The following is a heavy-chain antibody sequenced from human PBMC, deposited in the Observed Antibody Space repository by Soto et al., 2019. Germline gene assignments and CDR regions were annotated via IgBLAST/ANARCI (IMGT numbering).Heavy chain of an antibody. V-gene: IGHV4-38-2*02. J-gene: IGHJ5*02. CDR1: GYSISSGYY. Sequence: SETLSLTCAVSGYSISSGYYWGWIRQPPGKGLEWIGSIWHRGTTYYNPSLKSRVTISVDTSKNLFSLQLSSVTAADTAVYYCVRDTFIVGPPWFDPWGQGTLVTVSS. CDR2: IWHRGTT. D-gene: IGHD1-26*01. CDR3: VRDTFIVGPPWFDP.